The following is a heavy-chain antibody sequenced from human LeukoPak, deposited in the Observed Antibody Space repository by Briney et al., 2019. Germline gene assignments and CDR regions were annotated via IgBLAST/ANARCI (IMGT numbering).Heavy chain of an antibody. CDR3: ATVGVATIWAAAALDY. V-gene: IGHV1-24*01. CDR1: GYTLTELS. D-gene: IGHD5-12*01. J-gene: IGHJ4*02. CDR2: FDPEDGET. Sequence: GASVKVSCKVSGYTLTELSMHWVRQAPGKGLEWMGGFDPEDGETIYAQKFQGRVTMTEDTSTDTAYMELSSLRSEDTAVYYCATVGVATIWAAAALDYWGQGTLVTVSS.